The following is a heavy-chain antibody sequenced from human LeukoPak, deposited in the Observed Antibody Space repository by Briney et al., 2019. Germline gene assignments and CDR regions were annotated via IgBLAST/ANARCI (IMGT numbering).Heavy chain of an antibody. CDR3: AKDAPFDY. Sequence: GSLRLSCAASGFTFSSYGMHWVRQAPGKGLEWVAVISYDGSNKYYADSVKGRFTISRDNSKNTLYLQMNSLRAEDTAVCYCAKDAPFDYWGQGTLVTVSS. CDR1: GFTFSSYG. V-gene: IGHV3-30*18. J-gene: IGHJ4*02. CDR2: ISYDGSNK.